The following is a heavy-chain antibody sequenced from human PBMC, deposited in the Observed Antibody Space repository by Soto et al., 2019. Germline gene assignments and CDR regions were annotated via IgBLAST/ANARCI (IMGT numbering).Heavy chain of an antibody. CDR2: INGDGSTT. CDR3: TRGGTSATYWGLFDY. D-gene: IGHD7-27*01. V-gene: IGHV3-74*01. Sequence: PWGSLRLSCSASVFTFSNYWTHWLRQAPGKGLVWVSRINGDGSTTTYADFVKGRFTISRDNAKNTLYLQMDSLGADDTAVYYCTRGGTSATYWGLFDYWGQGALVTVSS. CDR1: VFTFSNYW. J-gene: IGHJ4*02.